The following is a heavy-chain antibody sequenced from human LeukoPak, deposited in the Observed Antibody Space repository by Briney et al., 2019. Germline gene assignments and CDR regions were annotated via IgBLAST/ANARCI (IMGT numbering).Heavy chain of an antibody. V-gene: IGHV1-46*03. Sequence: ASVKVSCKASVYTFTSYYMHWVRQAPGQGLEWMGIINPSGGSTSYAQKFQGRVTMTRDTSTSTVYMELSSLRSEDTAVYYCARDRDIYGYGAHWYFYLWGRGTLVTVSS. CDR3: ARDRDIYGYGAHWYFYL. CDR1: VYTFTSYY. D-gene: IGHD5-18*01. J-gene: IGHJ2*01. CDR2: INPSGGST.